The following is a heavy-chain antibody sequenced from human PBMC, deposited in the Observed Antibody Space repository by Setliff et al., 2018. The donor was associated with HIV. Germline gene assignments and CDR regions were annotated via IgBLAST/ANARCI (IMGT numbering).Heavy chain of an antibody. V-gene: IGHV1-2*04. J-gene: IGHJ4*02. Sequence: ASVKVSCKVSVYTFTGYYMHWVRQDPGKGLEWMGWINPNSGGKNYAKKFQGWFTRTRDTSISTAYMELSNLRYDETAVYYCARGGIFQIFERSVEYWGQGTLVTVSS. CDR3: ARGGIFQIFERSVEY. CDR2: INPNSGGK. CDR1: VYTFTGYY. D-gene: IGHD2-21*01.